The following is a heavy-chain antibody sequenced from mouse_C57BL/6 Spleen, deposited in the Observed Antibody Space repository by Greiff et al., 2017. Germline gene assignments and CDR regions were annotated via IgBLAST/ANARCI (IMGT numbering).Heavy chain of an antibody. CDR3: ARLGLVLDY. D-gene: IGHD4-1*01. CDR1: GYTFTSYW. J-gene: IGHJ2*01. CDR2: IDPSDSYT. Sequence: QVQLQQSGAELVKPGASVKLSCKASGYTFTSYWMQWVKQRPGQGLEWIGEIDPSDSYTNYNQKFKGKATLTVDTSSSTAYMQLSSLTSEDSAVYYCARLGLVLDYWGQGTTLTVSS. V-gene: IGHV1-50*01.